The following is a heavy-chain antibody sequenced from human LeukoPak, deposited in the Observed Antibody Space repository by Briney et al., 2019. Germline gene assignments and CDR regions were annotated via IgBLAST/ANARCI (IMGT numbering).Heavy chain of an antibody. J-gene: IGHJ4*02. CDR1: GGSFSGYY. D-gene: IGHD6-6*01. Sequence: SETLSLTCAVYGGSFSGYYWRWIRQHPGKGLEWIGYIYYSGSTYYNPSLKSRVTISVDTSKNQFSLKLSSVTAADTAVYYCASIAARVYYFDYWGQGTLVTVSS. CDR3: ASIAARVYYFDY. V-gene: IGHV4-31*11. CDR2: IYYSGST.